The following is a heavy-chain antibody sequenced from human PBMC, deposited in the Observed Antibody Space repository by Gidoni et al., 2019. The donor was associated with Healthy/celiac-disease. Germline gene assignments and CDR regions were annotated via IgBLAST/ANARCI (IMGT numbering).Heavy chain of an antibody. CDR3: ARVAARGDYMDV. D-gene: IGHD1-26*01. CDR1: GFTFSSYG. Sequence: QVQVVESGGGGVQHGRSLRLSCAASGFTFSSYGMHWVRQAPGKGLEWVAVIWYDGSNKYYADSVKGRFTISRDNSKNTLYLQMNSLRAEDTAVYYCARVAARGDYMDVWGKGTTVTVSS. V-gene: IGHV3-33*01. J-gene: IGHJ6*03. CDR2: IWYDGSNK.